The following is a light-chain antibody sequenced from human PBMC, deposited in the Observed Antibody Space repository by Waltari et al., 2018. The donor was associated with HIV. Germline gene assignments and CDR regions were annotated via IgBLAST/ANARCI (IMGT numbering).Light chain of an antibody. CDR3: QSYDRSLSGGV. CDR2: GNT. J-gene: IGLJ7*01. Sequence: QSVLTQPPSVSGAPGQTVTLSSPGSRSTIGAGYVIHWYQHLPGRAPKLLIYGNTNRPSGVPDRFSGSQSGTSASLVITGLQAEDEADYYCQSYDRSLSGGVFGGGTRLTVL. V-gene: IGLV1-40*01. CDR1: RSTIGAGYV.